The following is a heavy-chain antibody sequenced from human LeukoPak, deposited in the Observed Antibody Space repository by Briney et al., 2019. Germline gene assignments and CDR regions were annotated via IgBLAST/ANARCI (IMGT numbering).Heavy chain of an antibody. CDR2: INPNTGGT. CDR1: GYTFTGYF. J-gene: IGHJ3*02. D-gene: IGHD2-21*02. Sequence: ASVKVSCKASGYTFTGYFVHWVRQAPGQGLQWMGWINPNTGGTNYAQKFQGRVTMTRGTSISTAYMELSRLRSDDTAVYFCARTVVVTAEHAFDIWGQGTMVTVSS. V-gene: IGHV1-2*02. CDR3: ARTVVVTAEHAFDI.